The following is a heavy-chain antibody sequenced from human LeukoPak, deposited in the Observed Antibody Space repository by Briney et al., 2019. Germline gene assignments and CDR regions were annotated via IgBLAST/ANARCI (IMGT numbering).Heavy chain of an antibody. D-gene: IGHD3-22*01. Sequence: SETLSLTCTVSGGSISGSSYSWGWIRQPPGKGLEWIAAIFFTGSTYYNPSLKGRVTISVDTSKKGFSMKLTSVTAADTAVYYCARLHDSRGPDKWGQGTLVTVSA. J-gene: IGHJ4*02. V-gene: IGHV4-39*01. CDR1: GGSISGSSYS. CDR2: IFFTGST. CDR3: ARLHDSRGPDK.